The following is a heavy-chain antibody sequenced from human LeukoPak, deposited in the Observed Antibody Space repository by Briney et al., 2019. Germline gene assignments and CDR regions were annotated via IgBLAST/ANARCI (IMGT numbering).Heavy chain of an antibody. V-gene: IGHV3-48*01. CDR2: ISSSSSTM. J-gene: IGHJ4*02. Sequence: GGSLRLSCAASGFTFSSYSMNWVRQVPGKGLEWVSYISSSSSTMYYADSVKGRFTISRDNAKNSLYLQMNSLRAEDTAVYYCARDRGVYGDDYWGQGTLVTVSS. CDR1: GFTFSSYS. CDR3: ARDRGVYGDDY. D-gene: IGHD4-17*01.